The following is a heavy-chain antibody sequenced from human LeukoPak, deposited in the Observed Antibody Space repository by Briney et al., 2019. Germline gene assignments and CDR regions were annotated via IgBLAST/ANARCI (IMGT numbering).Heavy chain of an antibody. CDR2: ISAYNGNT. V-gene: IGHV1-18*01. Sequence: ASVKVSCKASGYILTSYGISWVRQAPGQGLEWMGWISAYNGNTNYAQKLQGRVTMTTDTSTSTAYMELRSLRSDDTAVYYCARFYYDSSGYYGWSAFDIWGQGTMVTVSS. J-gene: IGHJ3*02. D-gene: IGHD3-22*01. CDR1: GYILTSYG. CDR3: ARFYYDSSGYYGWSAFDI.